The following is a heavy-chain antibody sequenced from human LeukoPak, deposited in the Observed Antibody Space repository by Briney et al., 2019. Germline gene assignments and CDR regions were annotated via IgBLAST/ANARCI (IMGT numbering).Heavy chain of an antibody. J-gene: IGHJ4*02. Sequence: QTGGSLRLSCVASGFTFSRYWMHWVRHAPGKGLVWVSRSNSDGSSTSYGDSVKGRFTISRDNAKNTLYLQMNSLRAEDTAVYYCARVGEVAGRAIDQWGQGTLVTVSS. D-gene: IGHD5-12*01. V-gene: IGHV3-74*01. CDR1: GFTFSRYW. CDR3: ARVGEVAGRAIDQ. CDR2: SNSDGSST.